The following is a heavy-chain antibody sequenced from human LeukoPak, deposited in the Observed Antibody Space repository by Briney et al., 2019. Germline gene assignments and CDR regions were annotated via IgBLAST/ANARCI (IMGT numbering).Heavy chain of an antibody. CDR2: IYYSRST. D-gene: IGHD6-19*01. Sequence: SETLSLTCTVSGGSISSYYWSWIRQPPGKGLEWIGYIYYSRSTNYNPSLKSRVTISVDTSKNQFSLKLSSVTAADTAVYYCAGGIAVAGTDYWGQGTLVTVSS. CDR1: GGSISSYY. V-gene: IGHV4-59*01. CDR3: AGGIAVAGTDY. J-gene: IGHJ4*02.